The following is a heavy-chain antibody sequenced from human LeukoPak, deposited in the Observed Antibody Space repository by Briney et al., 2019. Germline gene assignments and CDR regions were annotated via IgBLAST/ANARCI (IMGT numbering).Heavy chain of an antibody. V-gene: IGHV3-21*01. CDR3: ARGGYDYVWGSSGGDS. CDR1: GFTFSSYS. CDR2: ISSSSSYI. Sequence: GGSLRLSCAASGFTFSSYSMNWVRQAPGKGLEWVSSISSSSSYIYYADSVKGRFTISRDNAKNSLYLQMNSLRAEDTVVYYCARGGYDYVWGSSGGDSWGQGTLVTVSS. J-gene: IGHJ4*02. D-gene: IGHD3-16*01.